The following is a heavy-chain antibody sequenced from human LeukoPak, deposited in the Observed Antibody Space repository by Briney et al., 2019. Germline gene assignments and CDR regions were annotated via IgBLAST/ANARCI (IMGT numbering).Heavy chain of an antibody. J-gene: IGHJ4*02. CDR3: ARAPSIAAAGTVDY. D-gene: IGHD6-13*01. V-gene: IGHV4-4*02. CDR1: GGSISSSNW. Sequence: SGTLSLTCAVSGGSISSSNWWSWVRQPPGKGLEWIGEIYHSGSTNYNPSLKSRVTISVDKSKNQFSLKLSSVTAAGTAVYYCARAPSIAAAGTVDYWGQGTLVTVSS. CDR2: IYHSGST.